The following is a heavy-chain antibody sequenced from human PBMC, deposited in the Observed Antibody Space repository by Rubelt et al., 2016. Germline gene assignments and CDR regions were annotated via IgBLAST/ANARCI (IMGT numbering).Heavy chain of an antibody. CDR3: ARDGRNYYDSSGYCHDY. D-gene: IGHD3-22*01. V-gene: IGHV3-30*01. CDR2: SYDGSNK. Sequence: SYDGSNKYYADSVKGRFTISRDNSKNTLYLQMNSLRAEDTAVYYCARDGRNYYDSSGYCHDYWGQGTLVTVSS. J-gene: IGHJ4*02.